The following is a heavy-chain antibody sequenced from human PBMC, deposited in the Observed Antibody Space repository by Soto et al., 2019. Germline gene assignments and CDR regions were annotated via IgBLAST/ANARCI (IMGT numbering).Heavy chain of an antibody. J-gene: IGHJ6*02. D-gene: IGHD2-15*01. Sequence: SETLSLTCTASGGSISSYYWSWIRQPPGKGLEWIGEINHSGSTNYNPSLKSRVTISVDTSKNQFSLKLSSVTAADTAVYYCARSRFEGSGGYGMDVWGQGTTVTVSS. CDR1: GGSISSYY. V-gene: IGHV4-34*01. CDR3: ARSRFEGSGGYGMDV. CDR2: INHSGST.